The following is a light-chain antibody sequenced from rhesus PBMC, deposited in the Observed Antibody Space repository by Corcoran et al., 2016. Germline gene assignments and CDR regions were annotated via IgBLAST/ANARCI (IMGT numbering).Light chain of an antibody. CDR3: LQHNSYPFS. CDR1: QGISSY. Sequence: DIQMTQSPSSLSASVGDTVTITCRASQGISSYLNWFQQKPGKAPKLLIYDASSLESGVPSRFIGSGSGTDFTLTISSLQPEDFAAYYCLQHNSYPFSFGQGTKVEIK. V-gene: IGKV1-28*03. J-gene: IGKJ2*01. CDR2: DAS.